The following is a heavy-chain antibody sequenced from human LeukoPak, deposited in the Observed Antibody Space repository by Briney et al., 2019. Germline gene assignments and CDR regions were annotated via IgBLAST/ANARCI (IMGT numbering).Heavy chain of an antibody. Sequence: SETLSLTCAVYGGSFSGYYWSWIRQPPGKGLERIGEINHSGSTNYNPSLKSRVTISVDTSKNQFSLKLSSVTAADTAVYYCARSKRGYDILTGYYRFFDYWGQGTLVTVSS. V-gene: IGHV4-34*01. J-gene: IGHJ4*02. CDR2: INHSGST. CDR1: GGSFSGYY. CDR3: ARSKRGYDILTGYYRFFDY. D-gene: IGHD3-9*01.